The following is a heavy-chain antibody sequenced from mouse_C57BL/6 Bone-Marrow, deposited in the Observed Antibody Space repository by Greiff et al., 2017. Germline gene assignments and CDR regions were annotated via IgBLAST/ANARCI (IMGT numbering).Heavy chain of an antibody. D-gene: IGHD2-4*01. V-gene: IGHV1-15*01. J-gene: IGHJ2*01. CDR1: GYTFTDYE. Sequence: VQLQQSGAELVRPGASVTLSCKASGYTFTDYEMHWVKQTPVHGLEWIGAIDPETGGTAYNQKFKGKAILTADKSSSTAYMELRSLTSEDSAVYYCTRGLRRRGYYFDYWGQGTTPTVSS. CDR3: TRGLRRRGYYFDY. CDR2: IDPETGGT.